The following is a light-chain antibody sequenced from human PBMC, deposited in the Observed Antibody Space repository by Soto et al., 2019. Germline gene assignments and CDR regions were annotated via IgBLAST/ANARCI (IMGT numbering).Light chain of an antibody. Sequence: EIVLTQSPGTLSLSPGERATLSCRASQSVSSSYLAWYQQKPGQAPRLLIYGASSRATGIPDRFSGSGSGTDFTLTISRLEPEDSAAYYCQQYGSSPHTFGQGTKLEIK. CDR2: GAS. CDR3: QQYGSSPHT. J-gene: IGKJ2*01. V-gene: IGKV3-20*01. CDR1: QSVSSSY.